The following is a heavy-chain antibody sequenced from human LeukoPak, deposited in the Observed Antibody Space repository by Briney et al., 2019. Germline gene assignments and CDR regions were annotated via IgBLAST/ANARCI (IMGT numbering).Heavy chain of an antibody. V-gene: IGHV4-59*01. J-gene: IGHJ4*02. CDR1: GGSISSYY. CDR2: IYYSGST. D-gene: IGHD5-24*01. CDR3: ATGSRDGYKDY. Sequence: SETLSLTCTVSGGSISSYYWSWIRQPPGKGLEWIGNIYYSGSTNYNPSLKSRVTISVDTSKNQFSLKLSSVTAADTAVYYCATGSRDGYKDYWGQGALVTVSS.